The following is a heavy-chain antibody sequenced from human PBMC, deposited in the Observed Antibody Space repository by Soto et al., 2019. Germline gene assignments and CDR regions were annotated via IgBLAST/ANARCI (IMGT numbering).Heavy chain of an antibody. V-gene: IGHV1-69*04. Sequence: ASVKVSCKASGGTFSSYTISWVRQAPGQGLEWMGRIIPILGIANYAQKFQGRVTITADKSTSTAYMELSSLRSEDTAVYYCARDLPGEYSGYDPSRAEYFQHWGQGTLVTVSS. CDR1: GGTFSSYT. CDR3: ARDLPGEYSGYDPSRAEYFQH. CDR2: IIPILGIA. D-gene: IGHD5-12*01. J-gene: IGHJ1*01.